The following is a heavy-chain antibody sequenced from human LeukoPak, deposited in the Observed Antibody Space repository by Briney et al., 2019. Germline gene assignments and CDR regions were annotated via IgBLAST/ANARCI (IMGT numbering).Heavy chain of an antibody. CDR2: ISGSGGTI. D-gene: IGHD3-9*01. CDR3: AREDFEDHDY. CDR1: GFTFSSYG. J-gene: IGHJ4*02. V-gene: IGHV3-48*04. Sequence: PGGSLRLSCAASGFTFSSYGMRWVRQAPGKGLQWVSAISGSGGTIYYADSVKGRFTISKDNAKNSLYLQMNSLRAEDTAVYYCAREDFEDHDYWGQGTLVTVSS.